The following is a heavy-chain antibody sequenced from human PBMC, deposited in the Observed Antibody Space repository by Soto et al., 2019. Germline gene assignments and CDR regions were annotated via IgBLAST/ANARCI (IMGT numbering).Heavy chain of an antibody. D-gene: IGHD6-13*01. Sequence: SETLSLTCAVYGGSFSGYYWSWIRQPPGKGLEWIGEINHSGSTNYNPTLKSRVTISVDTPKNQFSLKLSSVTAADTAVYYCARGKGSSWYWFDPWGQGTLVTVSS. CDR3: ARGKGSSWYWFDP. CDR1: GGSFSGYY. V-gene: IGHV4-34*01. CDR2: INHSGST. J-gene: IGHJ5*02.